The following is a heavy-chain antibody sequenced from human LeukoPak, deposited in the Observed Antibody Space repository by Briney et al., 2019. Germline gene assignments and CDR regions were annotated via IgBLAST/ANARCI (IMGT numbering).Heavy chain of an antibody. CDR2: ISSSSSTI. CDR3: ARGNTAAAGTLGY. V-gene: IGHV3-48*04. D-gene: IGHD6-13*01. Sequence: PGGSLRLSCAASGFTFSSYSMNWVRQAPGKGLEWVSYISSSSSTIYYADSVKGRFTISRDNAKNSLYLQMNSLRAEDTAVFSCARGNTAAAGTLGYWGQGTLVTVSS. CDR1: GFTFSSYS. J-gene: IGHJ4*02.